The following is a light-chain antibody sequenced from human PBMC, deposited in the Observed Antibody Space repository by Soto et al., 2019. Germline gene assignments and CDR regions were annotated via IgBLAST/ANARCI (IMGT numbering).Light chain of an antibody. Sequence: QAVVTQEPSLTVSPGGTVTLTYASSTGAVTSGYYPNWIHQKPGQAPRPLIYSTRNKYSWTPARFSGSLLGDKAALTLSGVQPEDEADYYCLLFYAGAWVFGGGTKLTVL. V-gene: IGLV7-43*01. CDR1: TGAVTSGYY. J-gene: IGLJ3*02. CDR3: LLFYAGAWV. CDR2: STR.